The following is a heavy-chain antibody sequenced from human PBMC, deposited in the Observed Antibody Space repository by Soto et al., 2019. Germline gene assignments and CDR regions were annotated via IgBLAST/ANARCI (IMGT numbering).Heavy chain of an antibody. Sequence: QVQLVQSGAEVKKPGASVKVSCKASGYTFTSYGISWVRQAPGQGLEWMGWISAYNGNTNYAQKLQGRVTMTTETSTSTDSMELRSMRSDDTAVYYCPRGSASNARCGGGSCTGYYMDVWGKVTPVTVSS. J-gene: IGHJ6*03. V-gene: IGHV1-18*01. D-gene: IGHD2-15*01. CDR2: ISAYNGNT. CDR1: GYTFTSYG. CDR3: PRGSASNARCGGGSCTGYYMDV.